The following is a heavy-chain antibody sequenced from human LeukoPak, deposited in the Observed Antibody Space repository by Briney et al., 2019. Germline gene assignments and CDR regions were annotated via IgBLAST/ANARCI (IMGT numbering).Heavy chain of an antibody. J-gene: IGHJ4*02. CDR1: GFTFSDYY. D-gene: IGHD5-12*01. CDR3: ARGPDIVATMAFDY. V-gene: IGHV3-11*01. CDR2: ISSSGSTI. Sequence: GGSLRLPCAASGFTFSDYYMSGIRQAPGKGLEWVSYISSSGSTIYYADSVKGRFTISRDNAKNSLYLQMNSLRAEDTAVYYCARGPDIVATMAFDYWGQGTLVTVSS.